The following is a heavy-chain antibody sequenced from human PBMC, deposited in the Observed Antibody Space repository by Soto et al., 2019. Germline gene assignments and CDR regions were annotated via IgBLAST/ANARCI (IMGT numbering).Heavy chain of an antibody. D-gene: IGHD3-10*01. Sequence: ASVKVSCKASGYTFTSYYIHWVRQAPGQGLEWMGIINPGDGSTRYAQKFQGRVTMTRDTSASTAYMELSSLRSEDTAVYYCARDFSWFGELIASDYWGQGTLVTVSS. J-gene: IGHJ4*02. CDR1: GYTFTSYY. CDR3: ARDFSWFGELIASDY. V-gene: IGHV1-46*01. CDR2: INPGDGST.